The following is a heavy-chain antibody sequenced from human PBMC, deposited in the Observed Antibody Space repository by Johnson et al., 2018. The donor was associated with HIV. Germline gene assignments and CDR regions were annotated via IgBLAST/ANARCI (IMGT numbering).Heavy chain of an antibody. CDR3: ARDRITYYDFWSGSGGAFDI. CDR2: ISYDGSNK. J-gene: IGHJ3*02. CDR1: GFTFSSYA. Sequence: QVQLVESGGGVVQPGRSLRLSCAASGFTFSSYAMHWVRQAPGKGLEWVAVISYDGSNKYYADSVKGRFTSSRDNSKNTLYLQVNSLRPEDTAIYYCARDRITYYDFWSGSGGAFDIWGQGTMVTVSS. D-gene: IGHD3-3*01. V-gene: IGHV3-30*04.